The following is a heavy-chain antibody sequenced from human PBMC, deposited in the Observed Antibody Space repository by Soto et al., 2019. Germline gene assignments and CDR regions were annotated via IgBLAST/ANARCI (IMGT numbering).Heavy chain of an antibody. Sequence: ASVKVSCKASGYTFTSYDINWVRQATGQGLEWMGWMNPNSGNTGYAQKFQGRVTMTRNTSISTAYMEVSSLRSKDTAVYYCARIVPGITIFGVVSNYYYYMDVWGKGTTVTVSS. V-gene: IGHV1-8*01. D-gene: IGHD3-3*01. J-gene: IGHJ6*03. CDR1: GYTFTSYD. CDR2: MNPNSGNT. CDR3: ARIVPGITIFGVVSNYYYYMDV.